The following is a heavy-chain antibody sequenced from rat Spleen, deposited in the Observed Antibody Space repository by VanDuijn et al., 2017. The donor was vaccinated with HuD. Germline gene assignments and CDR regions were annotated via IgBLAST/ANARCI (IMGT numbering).Heavy chain of an antibody. D-gene: IGHD1-10*01. J-gene: IGHJ3*01. CDR1: GFTFSNYY. CDR3: TTENYWFAY. V-gene: IGHV5-27*01. Sequence: EVQLVESGGGLVQPGRSLKLSCAASGFTFSNYYMAWVRQAPTKGLGWVAYISIGGGNTFYRDSVKGRFTISRDDATRTLYLQMNSLRSEDTATYYCTTENYWFAYWGQGTLVTVSS. CDR2: ISIGGGNT.